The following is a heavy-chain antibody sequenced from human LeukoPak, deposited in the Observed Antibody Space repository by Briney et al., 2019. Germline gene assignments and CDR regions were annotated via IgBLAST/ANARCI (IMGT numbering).Heavy chain of an antibody. J-gene: IGHJ4*02. CDR2: ISYDGSNK. Sequence: PGGSLRLSCAASGFTFSSYAMHWVRQAPGKGLEWVAIISYDGSNKHYAESVKGRFAVSRDNSKNTLYLQMNSPRAEDTAVYYCARVPVWYSSSWYGDYWGQGTLVTVSS. V-gene: IGHV3-30*09. D-gene: IGHD6-13*01. CDR3: ARVPVWYSSSWYGDY. CDR1: GFTFSSYA.